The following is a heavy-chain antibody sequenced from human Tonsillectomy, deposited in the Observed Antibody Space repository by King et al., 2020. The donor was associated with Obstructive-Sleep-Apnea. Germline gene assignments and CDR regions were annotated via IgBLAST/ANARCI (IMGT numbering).Heavy chain of an antibody. CDR3: ARDRWEDYYGLGSYPYYFDY. CDR1: GFTFSNYA. Sequence: VQLVESGGGLVQPGRSLRLSCAASGFTFSNYAMHWVRQVPGKGLEWVATISYDGNNKHYADSVKGRFTISRDNSENTLSLQMNSLRAEDTAVYFCARDRWEDYYGLGSYPYYFDYWGQGTLVTVSS. CDR2: ISYDGNNK. V-gene: IGHV3-30-3*01. J-gene: IGHJ4*02. D-gene: IGHD3-10*01.